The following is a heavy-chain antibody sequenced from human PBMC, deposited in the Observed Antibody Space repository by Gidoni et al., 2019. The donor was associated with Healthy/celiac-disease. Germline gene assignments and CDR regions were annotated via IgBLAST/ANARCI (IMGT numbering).Heavy chain of an antibody. Sequence: QVQLQESGPGLVQPSQTLSLTCTVSGGSIRSGGYYWSWIRQHPGKGLEWIGYIYYSGSTYYNPSLKSRVTISVDTSKNQFSLKLSSVTAADTAVYYCARAPLDTATGGFDYWGQGTLVTVSS. CDR1: GGSIRSGGYY. CDR3: ARAPLDTATGGFDY. D-gene: IGHD5-18*01. J-gene: IGHJ4*02. CDR2: IYYSGST. V-gene: IGHV4-31*03.